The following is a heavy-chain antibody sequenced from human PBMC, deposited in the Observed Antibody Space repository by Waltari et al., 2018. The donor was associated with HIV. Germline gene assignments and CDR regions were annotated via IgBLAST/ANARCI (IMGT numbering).Heavy chain of an antibody. CDR2: IKRKSHGGTT. CDR1: RFTFSSAW. Sequence: EVQLVESGGGLVKPGGSLKLSCAASRFTFSSAWMSWVRQAPGKGLEWVGRIKRKSHGGTTDYAAPVKGRFTISRDDSKDTLYLQMNSLKTEDTAVYYCTTSMGGSYYGRDYWGQGTLVTVSS. CDR3: TTSMGGSYYGRDY. D-gene: IGHD1-26*01. V-gene: IGHV3-15*01. J-gene: IGHJ4*02.